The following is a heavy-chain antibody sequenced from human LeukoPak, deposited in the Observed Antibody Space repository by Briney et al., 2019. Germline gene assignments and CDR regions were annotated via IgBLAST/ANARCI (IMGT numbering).Heavy chain of an antibody. Sequence: SETLSLTCAVYGGSFSGYYWSWIRQPPGKGLEWIGEINHSGSTNYNPSLKSRVTISVDTSKNQFSLKLSSVTAADTAVYYCARDSYYDILTGYWRDTWLDPWGQGTLVTVSS. J-gene: IGHJ5*02. D-gene: IGHD3-9*01. CDR1: GGSFSGYY. CDR3: ARDSYYDILTGYWRDTWLDP. CDR2: INHSGST. V-gene: IGHV4-34*01.